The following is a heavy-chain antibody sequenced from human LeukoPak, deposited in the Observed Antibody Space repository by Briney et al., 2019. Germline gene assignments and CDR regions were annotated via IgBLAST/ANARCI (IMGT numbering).Heavy chain of an antibody. V-gene: IGHV3-30*18. Sequence: GGSLRLSCAASGFTFSSYGMHWVRQAPGKGLEWVAVISYDGSNKYYADSVKGRFTISRDNSKNTLYLQMNSLRAEDTAVYYCAKDLVLYYYDSSGYYVDYWGQGTLVTVSS. CDR3: AKDLVLYYYDSSGYYVDY. CDR1: GFTFSSYG. J-gene: IGHJ4*02. CDR2: ISYDGSNK. D-gene: IGHD3-22*01.